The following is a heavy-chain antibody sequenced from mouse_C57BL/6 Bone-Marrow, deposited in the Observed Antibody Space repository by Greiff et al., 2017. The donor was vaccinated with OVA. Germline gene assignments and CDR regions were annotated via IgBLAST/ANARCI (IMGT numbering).Heavy chain of an antibody. CDR3: TTITTVVASDY. CDR2: IDPENGDT. J-gene: IGHJ2*01. V-gene: IGHV14-4*01. CDR1: GFNIKDDY. D-gene: IGHD1-1*01. Sequence: EVQLLQSGAELVRPGASVKLSCTASGFNIKDDYMHWVKQRPEQGLEWIGWIDPENGDTEYASQLQGKAIITADTYSNTAYLQLRSLTSEDSSVYYCTTITTVVASDYWGQGTTLTVSS.